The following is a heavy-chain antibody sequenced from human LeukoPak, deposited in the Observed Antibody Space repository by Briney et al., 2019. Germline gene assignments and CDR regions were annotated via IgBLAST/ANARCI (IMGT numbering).Heavy chain of an antibody. J-gene: IGHJ3*02. CDR2: INSDESGT. D-gene: IGHD4-17*01. V-gene: IGHV3-74*01. Sequence: GGSLRLSCAASGFTLSSYWMHWVRQAPGKGLVWVSRINSDESGTTYADSVKGRFTISRDNAKNTLYLQMNSLRAEDTAVYYCVRHTVTIFSDAFDIWGQGTMVTVSS. CDR1: GFTLSSYW. CDR3: VRHTVTIFSDAFDI.